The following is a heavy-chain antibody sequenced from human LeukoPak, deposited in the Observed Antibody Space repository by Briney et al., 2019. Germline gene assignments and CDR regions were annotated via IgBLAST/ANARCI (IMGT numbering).Heavy chain of an antibody. V-gene: IGHV4-59*08. CDR1: GGSISSYY. D-gene: IGHD3-22*01. CDR2: IYYSGST. Sequence: SETLSLTCTVSGGSISSYYWSWIRQPPGKGLEWIGYIYYSGSTNYNPSLKSRVTISVDTSKNQFSLKLSSVTAADTAVYYRARLYDSSGYLVWYFDLWGRGTLVTVSS. J-gene: IGHJ2*01. CDR3: ARLYDSSGYLVWYFDL.